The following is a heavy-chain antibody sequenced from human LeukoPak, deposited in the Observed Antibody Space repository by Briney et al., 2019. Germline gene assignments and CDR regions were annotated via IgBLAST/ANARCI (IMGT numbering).Heavy chain of an antibody. CDR1: GFTFSRSA. CDR2: ISGDSNYI. V-gene: IGHV3-21*01. Sequence: PGGSLRLSCAASGFTFSRSAMDWVRQAPGKGLEWVSSISGDSNYIYYADSVKGRFTISRDNTKNSLSLQMNSLRADDTAVYYCATLYCTGGSCYGKYYFDYWGQGALVTVSS. J-gene: IGHJ4*02. D-gene: IGHD2-15*01. CDR3: ATLYCTGGSCYGKYYFDY.